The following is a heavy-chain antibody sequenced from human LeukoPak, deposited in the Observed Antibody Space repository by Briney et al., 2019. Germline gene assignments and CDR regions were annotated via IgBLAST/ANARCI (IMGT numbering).Heavy chain of an antibody. J-gene: IGHJ4*02. CDR2: SSSSSSYI. V-gene: IGHV3-21*01. Sequence: PGGSLRLSCAASGFTFSSYSMNWVRQAPGKGLEWVSSSSSSSSYIYYADSVKGRFTISRDNAKNSLYLQMNSLRAEDTAVYYCARGVTGDIGQEEDFDYWGQGTLVTVSS. CDR3: ARGVTGDIGQEEDFDY. D-gene: IGHD7-27*01. CDR1: GFTFSSYS.